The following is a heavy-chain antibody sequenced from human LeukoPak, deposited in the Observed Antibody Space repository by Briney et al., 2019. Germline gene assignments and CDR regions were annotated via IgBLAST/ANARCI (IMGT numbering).Heavy chain of an antibody. D-gene: IGHD4-17*01. V-gene: IGHV4-61*02. CDR3: ARHAFDYGDYFWFDP. J-gene: IGHJ5*02. Sequence: SETLSLTCTVSGYSISSGYYWSWIRQPAGKGLEWIGRIYTSGSTNYNPSLKSRVTISVDTSKNQFSLKLSSVTAADTAVYYCARHAFDYGDYFWFDPWGQGTLVTVSS. CDR2: IYTSGST. CDR1: GYSISSGYY.